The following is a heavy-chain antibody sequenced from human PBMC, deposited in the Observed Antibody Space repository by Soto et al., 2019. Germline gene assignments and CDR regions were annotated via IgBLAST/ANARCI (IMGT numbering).Heavy chain of an antibody. CDR3: ARDKGSAGFDP. V-gene: IGHV1-8*01. J-gene: IGHJ5*02. D-gene: IGHD6-25*01. Sequence: QVQLVQSGAEVKKPGASVKVSCKASGYTFTSYDINWVRQATGQGLEWMGWMNPNSGNTGYAQKYQRKATMTRNTSTRTAYMELGCLRSEDTAVYYCARDKGSAGFDPWGQGTLVTVSS. CDR1: GYTFTSYD. CDR2: MNPNSGNT.